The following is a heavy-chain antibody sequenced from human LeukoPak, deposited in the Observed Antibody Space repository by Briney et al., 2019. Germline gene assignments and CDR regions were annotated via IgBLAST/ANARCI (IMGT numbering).Heavy chain of an antibody. CDR2: ISSSSSTI. CDR1: GFTFSSYS. Sequence: PGGSLRLSCAASGFTFSSYSMNWVRQAPGKGLEWVSYISSSSSTICYADSVKGRFTISRDNAKNSLYLQMNSLRAEDTAVYYCASSGSSWYSRSDAFDIWGQGTMVTVSS. J-gene: IGHJ3*02. D-gene: IGHD6-13*01. CDR3: ASSGSSWYSRSDAFDI. V-gene: IGHV3-48*01.